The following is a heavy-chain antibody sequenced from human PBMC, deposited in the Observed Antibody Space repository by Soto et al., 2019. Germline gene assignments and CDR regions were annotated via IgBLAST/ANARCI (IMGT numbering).Heavy chain of an antibody. CDR1: GYTFTSYD. CDR3: ARIQMVRGVIIKYYYYGMDV. CDR2: MNPNSGNT. Sequence: ASVKVSCKASGYTFTSYDINWVRQATGQGLEWMGWMNPNSGNTGYAQKVQGRVTMTRNTSISTAYMELSSLRSEDTAVYYCARIQMVRGVIIKYYYYGMDVWGQGTTVTVSS. J-gene: IGHJ6*02. V-gene: IGHV1-8*01. D-gene: IGHD3-10*01.